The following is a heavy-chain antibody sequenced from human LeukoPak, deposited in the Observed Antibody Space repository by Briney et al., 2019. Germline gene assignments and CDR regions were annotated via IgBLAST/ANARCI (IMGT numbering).Heavy chain of an antibody. CDR2: INHSGST. CDR3: ASGYYDFWSGGYYFDY. V-gene: IGHV4-34*01. Sequence: PSETLSLTCAVYGGSFSGYYWSWIRQPPGKGLEWIGEINHSGSTNYNPSLKSRVTISVDMSKNQFSLKLSSVTAADTAVYYCASGYYDFWSGGYYFDYWGQGTLVTVSS. D-gene: IGHD3-3*01. CDR1: GGSFSGYY. J-gene: IGHJ4*02.